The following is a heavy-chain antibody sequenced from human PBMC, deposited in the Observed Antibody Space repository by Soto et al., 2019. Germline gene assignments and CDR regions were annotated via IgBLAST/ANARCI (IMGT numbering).Heavy chain of an antibody. V-gene: IGHV3-74*01. J-gene: IGHJ4*02. Sequence: EVQLVESGGGLVQPGGSLRLSCAASGFTFSSYWMHWVRKAPGKGLVWVSRINSDGSSTSYADSVKGRFTISRDNAKNTLYLQMNSLRAEDTAVYYCARGGDGYNPFDYWGQGTLVTVSS. CDR1: GFTFSSYW. CDR3: ARGGDGYNPFDY. CDR2: INSDGSST. D-gene: IGHD5-12*01.